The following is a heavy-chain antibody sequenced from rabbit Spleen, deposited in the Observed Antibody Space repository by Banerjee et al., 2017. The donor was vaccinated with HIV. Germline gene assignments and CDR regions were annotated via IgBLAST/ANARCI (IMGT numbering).Heavy chain of an antibody. Sequence: QSLEESGGDLVKPGASLTLTCTASGFSFSNYYYIYWVRQAPGKGLEWIGCIYTGGSGGIYYASWAKGRFTISKTSSTTVPLQMTSLTAADTATYFCGRSSYVGYVGNDYGINLWGQGTLVTVS. V-gene: IGHV1S40*01. D-gene: IGHD2-1*01. CDR2: IYTGGSGGI. CDR3: GRSSYVGYVGNDYGINL. J-gene: IGHJ4*01. CDR1: GFSFSNYYY.